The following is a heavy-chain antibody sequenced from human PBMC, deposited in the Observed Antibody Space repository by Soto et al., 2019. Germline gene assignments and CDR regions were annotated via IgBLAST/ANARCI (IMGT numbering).Heavy chain of an antibody. CDR1: GGSISSYY. CDR2: IYYSGST. Sequence: PSETLSLTCTVSGGSISSYYWSWIRQPPGKGLEWIGYIYYSGSTNYNPSLKSRVTISVDTSKNQFSLKLSSVTAADTAVYYCAGGYDFGYWGQGTLVTVSS. V-gene: IGHV4-59*01. D-gene: IGHD5-12*01. J-gene: IGHJ4*02. CDR3: AGGYDFGY.